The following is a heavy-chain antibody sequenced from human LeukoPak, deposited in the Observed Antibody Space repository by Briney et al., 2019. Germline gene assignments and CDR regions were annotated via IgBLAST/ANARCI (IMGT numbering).Heavy chain of an antibody. CDR3: ARDDNYGIFVDVDY. Sequence: GASVKVSCKASGYTFTSYGISWVRQAPGQALEGMRWISAYNGNTHYAQKLQGRVTMTTDTPTSTAYMELRSLRSDDTAVYYCARDDNYGIFVDVDYWGQGTLVSVSS. V-gene: IGHV1-18*01. D-gene: IGHD4-11*01. J-gene: IGHJ4*02. CDR1: GYTFTSYG. CDR2: ISAYNGNT.